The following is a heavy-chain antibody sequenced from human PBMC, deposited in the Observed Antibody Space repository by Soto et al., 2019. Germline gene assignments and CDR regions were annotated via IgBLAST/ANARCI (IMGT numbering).Heavy chain of an antibody. Sequence: SETLSLTCTVSGVSISSYYWSWIRQSPGKGLEWIGYIHYSGNTNYNPSLKSRVTISVDTSKNQFSLKLSSVTAADTAVYYCASQSTGYPYYFNYWGQGTLVTVSS. V-gene: IGHV4-59*08. J-gene: IGHJ4*02. CDR2: IHYSGNT. D-gene: IGHD3-22*01. CDR1: GVSISSYY. CDR3: ASQSTGYPYYFNY.